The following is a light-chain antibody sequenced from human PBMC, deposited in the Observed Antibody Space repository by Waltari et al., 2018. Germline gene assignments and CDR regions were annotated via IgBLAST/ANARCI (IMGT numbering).Light chain of an antibody. CDR2: DAS. J-gene: IGKJ4*01. Sequence: EVVLTQSPATLSLSPGERATLSCRASQSIITYLAWYQQKPGQAPRLLIYDASNRVTGIPARFSGSGSGTDFTLTISSLEPEDFAVYYCQQHSNWPVTFGGGTKVEIK. CDR1: QSIITY. V-gene: IGKV3-11*01. CDR3: QQHSNWPVT.